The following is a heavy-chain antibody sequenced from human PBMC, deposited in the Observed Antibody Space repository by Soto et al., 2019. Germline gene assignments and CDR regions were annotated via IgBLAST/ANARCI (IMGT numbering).Heavy chain of an antibody. CDR2: INPNSGGT. CDR1: GYTFTGYY. Sequence: ASVKVSCKASGYTFTGYYMHWVRQAPGQGLEWKGWINPNSGGTNYAQKFQGWVTMTRDTSISTAYMELSRLRSDDTAVYYCARDSRITIFGVVIKHDAFDIWGQGTMVTVSS. J-gene: IGHJ3*02. V-gene: IGHV1-2*04. CDR3: ARDSRITIFGVVIKHDAFDI. D-gene: IGHD3-3*01.